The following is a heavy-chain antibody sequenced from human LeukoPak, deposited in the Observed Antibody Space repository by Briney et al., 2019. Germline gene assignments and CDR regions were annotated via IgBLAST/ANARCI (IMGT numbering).Heavy chain of an antibody. CDR1: GYTFTIYG. Sequence: GASVKVSCKASGYTFTIYGISWVRQAPGQGLEWMGWIIPIFGTANYAQKFQGRVTITADESTSTAYMELSSLRSEDTAVYYCARTPYYYDSSGYYDYWGQGTLVTVSS. V-gene: IGHV1-69*13. J-gene: IGHJ4*02. D-gene: IGHD3-22*01. CDR3: ARTPYYYDSSGYYDY. CDR2: IIPIFGTA.